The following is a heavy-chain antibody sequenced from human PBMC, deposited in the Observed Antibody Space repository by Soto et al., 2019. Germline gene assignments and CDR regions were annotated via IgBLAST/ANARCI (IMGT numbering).Heavy chain of an antibody. Sequence: ASVKVSCKASGYTFTSYGISWVRQAPGQGLEWMGWISAYNGNTNYAQKLQGRVTMTTDTSTSTAYMELRSLRSDDTAMYYCARGYNSGWSIHPYYIDFWGPGTLVTVSS. CDR3: ARGYNSGWSIHPYYIDF. J-gene: IGHJ4*02. D-gene: IGHD6-19*01. CDR1: GYTFTSYG. V-gene: IGHV1-18*01. CDR2: ISAYNGNT.